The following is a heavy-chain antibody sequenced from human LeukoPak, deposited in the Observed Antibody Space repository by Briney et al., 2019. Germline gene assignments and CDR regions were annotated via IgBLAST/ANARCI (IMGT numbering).Heavy chain of an antibody. V-gene: IGHV1-18*01. Sequence: GASVKVSCKASGYTFTSYGISWVRQAPGQGLEWMGWISAYNGSTNYAQKLQGRVTMTTDTSTSTAYMELRSLRSDDTAVYYCARDLGQYSSSWTDYWGQGTLVTVSS. J-gene: IGHJ4*02. CDR2: ISAYNGST. D-gene: IGHD6-13*01. CDR3: ARDLGQYSSSWTDY. CDR1: GYTFTSYG.